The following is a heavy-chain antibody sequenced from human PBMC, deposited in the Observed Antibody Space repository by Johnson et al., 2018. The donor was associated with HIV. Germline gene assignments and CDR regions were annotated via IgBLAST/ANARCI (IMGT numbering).Heavy chain of an antibody. CDR2: INWNGGST. V-gene: IGHV3-20*04. CDR1: GFTFDDYG. CDR3: ARDRRNYYDSSGYPDYDALDI. J-gene: IGHJ3*02. Sequence: VQLVESGGGVVRPGGSPRLSCAASGFTFDDYGMNWVRQAPGKGLEWVSGINWNGGSTGCAGSLKGRFTISRDNARNSLYLQMNTLRAEDTALYYFARDRRNYYDSSGYPDYDALDIWGQGTMVTVSS. D-gene: IGHD3-22*01.